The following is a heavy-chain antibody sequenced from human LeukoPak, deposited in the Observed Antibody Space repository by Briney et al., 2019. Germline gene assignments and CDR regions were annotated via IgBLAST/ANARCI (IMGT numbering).Heavy chain of an antibody. Sequence: GISTYYADSVKGRFTISRDNSKNTLYLRMSSLRAEDTAVYYCAKDLISYCGGDCPLDYWGQGTLVTVSS. CDR3: AKDLISYCGGDCPLDY. D-gene: IGHD2-21*02. CDR2: GIST. V-gene: IGHV3-NL1*01. J-gene: IGHJ4*02.